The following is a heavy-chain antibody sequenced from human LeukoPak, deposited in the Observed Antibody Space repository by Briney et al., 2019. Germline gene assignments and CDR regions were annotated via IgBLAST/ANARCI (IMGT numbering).Heavy chain of an antibody. D-gene: IGHD3-10*01. CDR2: ISTYNGNT. V-gene: IGHV1-18*01. Sequence: ASVKVSCKASGYTFTSYGISWVRQAPGQGLEWMGWISTYNGNTNYAQKLQGRVTMTTDTSTSTAYMELRSLRSDDTAVYYCARDRPFTMVRGVHDYWGQGTLVTVSS. CDR3: ARDRPFTMVRGVHDY. CDR1: GYTFTSYG. J-gene: IGHJ4*02.